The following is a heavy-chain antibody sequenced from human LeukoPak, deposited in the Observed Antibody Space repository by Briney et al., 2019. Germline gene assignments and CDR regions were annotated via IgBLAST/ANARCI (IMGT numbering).Heavy chain of an antibody. CDR2: IYTGGST. CDR1: GFTVSSNY. J-gene: IGHJ5*02. D-gene: IGHD3-3*01. CDR3: AKGLITIFGVVPFWFDP. Sequence: GGSLRLSCAVSGFTVSSNYMAWVRQAPGKGPEWVSVIYTGGSTYYADSVKGRFIITRDNSKNTLYLQMNSLRAEDTAVYYCAKGLITIFGVVPFWFDPWGQGTLVTVSS. V-gene: IGHV3-53*01.